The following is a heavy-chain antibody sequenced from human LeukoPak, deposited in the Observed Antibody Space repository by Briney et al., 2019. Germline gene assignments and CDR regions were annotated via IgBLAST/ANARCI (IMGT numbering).Heavy chain of an antibody. D-gene: IGHD6-19*01. CDR1: GYTFTSYG. V-gene: IGHV1-2*02. J-gene: IGHJ6*03. CDR3: ARGQVGSGWYSPWYYYYMDV. CDR2: INPNSGGT. Sequence: GASVKVSCKASGYTFTSYGISWVRQAPGQGLEWMGWINPNSGGTNYAQKFQGRVTMTRDTSISTAYMELSRLRSDDTAVYYCARGQVGSGWYSPWYYYYMDVWGKGTTVTVSS.